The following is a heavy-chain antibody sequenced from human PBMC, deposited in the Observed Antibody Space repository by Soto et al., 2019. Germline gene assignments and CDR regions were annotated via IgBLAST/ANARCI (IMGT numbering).Heavy chain of an antibody. J-gene: IGHJ3*02. V-gene: IGHV3-15*07. CDR2: IKSKTDGGTT. Sequence: GGSLRLSCAASGFTFSNAWMNWVRQAPGKGLEWVGRIKSKTDGGTTDYAAPVKGRFTISRDDSKNTLYLQMNSLKTEDTAVYYCTTTLITAAGPDAFDIWGQGTMVTVSS. CDR3: TTTLITAAGPDAFDI. CDR1: GFTFSNAW. D-gene: IGHD6-13*01.